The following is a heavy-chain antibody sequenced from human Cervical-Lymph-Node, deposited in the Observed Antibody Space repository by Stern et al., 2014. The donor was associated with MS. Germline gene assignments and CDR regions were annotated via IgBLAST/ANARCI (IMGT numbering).Heavy chain of an antibody. Sequence: QLQLQESGPGLVKPSQTLSLTCTVSGGSIRSGGYYWSWIRQHPGKGLEWIGYIYYSGSTYYNPSLKSRVTISVDTSKNQFSLKLSSVTAADTAVYYCARDKRHSRGGFDPWGQGTLVTVSS. CDR2: IYYSGST. V-gene: IGHV4-31*03. J-gene: IGHJ5*02. CDR3: ARDKRHSRGGFDP. CDR1: GGSIRSGGYY. D-gene: IGHD6-13*01.